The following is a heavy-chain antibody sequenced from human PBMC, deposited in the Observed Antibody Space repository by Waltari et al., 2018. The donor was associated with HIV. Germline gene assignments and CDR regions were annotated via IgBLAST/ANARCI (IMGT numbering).Heavy chain of an antibody. CDR3: VRGDCGGGSCDWFDP. J-gene: IGHJ5*02. D-gene: IGHD2-15*01. CDR2: MNPKSGNT. Sequence: QVRLEQSGAEVKTPGASVKVSCKASGYTFTSYDINWVRQASGQGLEWMGWMNPKSGNTGYARKFQGRVTMTSNTSISTAYMDLSSLRSDDTALYYCVRGDCGGGSCDWFDPWGQGTLVIVSS. CDR1: GYTFTSYD. V-gene: IGHV1-8*01.